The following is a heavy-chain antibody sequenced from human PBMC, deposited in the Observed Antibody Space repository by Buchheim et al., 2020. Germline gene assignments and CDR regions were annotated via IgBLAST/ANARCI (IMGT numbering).Heavy chain of an antibody. J-gene: IGHJ4*02. V-gene: IGHV2-5*02. Sequence: QSTLKESGPTLVKPTQTLTLTCTFSGFSLSTSGVGVGWIRQPPGKALEWLALIYWDADKRYSPSLKSRLTITKDTSKNQVVLTMTNMDPVDTGTYYCANRRLCSGGTCGSYFDFWGQGTL. CDR3: ANRRLCSGGTCGSYFDF. CDR2: IYWDADK. D-gene: IGHD2-15*01. CDR1: GFSLSTSGVG.